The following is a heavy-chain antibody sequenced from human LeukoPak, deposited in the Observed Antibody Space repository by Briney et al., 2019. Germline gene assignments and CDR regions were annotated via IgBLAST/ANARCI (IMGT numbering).Heavy chain of an antibody. CDR1: EFTLSSYD. V-gene: IGHV3-13*04. J-gene: IGHJ3*02. CDR3: AREAYSGSYLNAFDI. CDR2: IGTAGDT. Sequence: PGGSLRLSCAASEFTLSSYDMHWVRQATGKGLEWVSAIGTAGDTYYPGSVKGRFTISRENAKNSLYLQMNSLRAGDTAVYYCAREAYSGSYLNAFDIWGQGTMVTVSS. D-gene: IGHD1-26*01.